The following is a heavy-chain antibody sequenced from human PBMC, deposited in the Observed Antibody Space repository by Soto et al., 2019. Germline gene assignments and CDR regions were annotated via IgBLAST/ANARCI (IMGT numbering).Heavy chain of an antibody. CDR2: ISGSGGTT. Sequence: PGESLKISCAASRFTFSNHAMNWVRRAPGKGLEWVSAISGSGGTTHYADSVKGRFTISRDNSKNTLYLQMNSLRVEDTAVYYCAKGPSGGRYNPNDYWGLGTLVTVSS. CDR3: AKGPSGGRYNPNDY. CDR1: RFTFSNHA. J-gene: IGHJ4*02. V-gene: IGHV3-23*01. D-gene: IGHD6-19*01.